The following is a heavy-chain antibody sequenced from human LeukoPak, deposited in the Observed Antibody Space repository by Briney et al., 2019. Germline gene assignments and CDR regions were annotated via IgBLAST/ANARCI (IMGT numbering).Heavy chain of an antibody. V-gene: IGHV3-23*01. CDR2: ISGSGGTT. CDR1: GFTLSSYA. Sequence: PGGSLRLSCVASGFTLSSYAMSWVRQAPGKGLEWVSGISGSGGTTYYVDSVKGRFTISRDNSKNTLYLQMNSLRAEDTAVYYCAKDRYDSSGYLFFDYWGQGTLVTVSS. CDR3: AKDRYDSSGYLFFDY. J-gene: IGHJ4*02. D-gene: IGHD3-22*01.